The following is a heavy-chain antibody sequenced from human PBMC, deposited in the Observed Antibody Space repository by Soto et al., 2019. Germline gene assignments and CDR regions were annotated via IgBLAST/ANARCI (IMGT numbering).Heavy chain of an antibody. CDR3: ARGAWRGASFDI. Sequence: QVQLQQWGAGLLKPSETLSLTCAVYGGSFSGYYWSWIRQPPGKGLEWLGEINHSGSTNYNPSLKSRVTISVDTSKNQFSLKLSSVTAADTAVYYCARGAWRGASFDIWGQGTMVTVSS. V-gene: IGHV4-34*01. CDR2: INHSGST. CDR1: GGSFSGYY. J-gene: IGHJ3*02. D-gene: IGHD1-1*01.